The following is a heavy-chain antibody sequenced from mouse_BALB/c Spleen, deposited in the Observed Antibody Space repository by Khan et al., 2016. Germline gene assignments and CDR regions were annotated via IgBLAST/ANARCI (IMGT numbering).Heavy chain of an antibody. CDR3: ARTVQLLDCLDY. J-gene: IGHJ2*01. CDR2: INPNNGGT. CDR1: GFSFTGYY. Sequence: VQLQQSGPDLVKPGASVKISCKASGFSFTGYYMHWVKQSHGKNLEWIGRINPNNGGTSYNQKFRGKAILTVDKSSSTAYMELRSLTSEDSAVFYCARTVQLLDCLDYWGQGTTLTVSS. D-gene: IGHD4-1*02. V-gene: IGHV1-26*01.